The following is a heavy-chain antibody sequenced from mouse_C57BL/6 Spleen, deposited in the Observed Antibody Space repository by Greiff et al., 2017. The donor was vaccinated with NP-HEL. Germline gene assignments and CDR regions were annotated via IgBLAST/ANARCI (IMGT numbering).Heavy chain of an antibody. D-gene: IGHD3-1*01. Sequence: QVQLQQPGAELVMPGASVKLSCKASGYTFTSYWMHWVKQRPGQGLEWIGEIDPSDSYTNYNQKFKGKATLTVKKSSSTAYMELRSLTSEDSAVYYCARSRGYYAMDYWGQGTSVTVSS. V-gene: IGHV1-69*01. J-gene: IGHJ4*01. CDR1: GYTFTSYW. CDR2: IDPSDSYT. CDR3: ARSRGYYAMDY.